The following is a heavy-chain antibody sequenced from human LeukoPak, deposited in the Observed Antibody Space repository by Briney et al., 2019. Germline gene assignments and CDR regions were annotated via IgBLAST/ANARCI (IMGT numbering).Heavy chain of an antibody. CDR1: GGSISSYY. Sequence: SETLSLTCTVSGGSISSYYWSWIRQPPGKGLEWIGYIYYSGSTHYNPSLTSRVTISVDTSKNQFSLKLSSVTAADTAVYYCARARPEGYYYGSGSYYNGFDPWGQGTLVTVSS. D-gene: IGHD3-10*01. CDR2: IYYSGST. J-gene: IGHJ5*02. CDR3: ARARPEGYYYGSGSYYNGFDP. V-gene: IGHV4-59*01.